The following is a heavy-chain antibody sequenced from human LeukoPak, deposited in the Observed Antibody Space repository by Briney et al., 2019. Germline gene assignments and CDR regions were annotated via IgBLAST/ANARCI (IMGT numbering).Heavy chain of an antibody. CDR1: GGSISSYY. CDR3: ARDGGYSYYFDY. CDR2: IYYSGST. J-gene: IGHJ4*02. D-gene: IGHD1-26*01. Sequence: SETLSLTCTVSGGSISSYYWSWIRQPPGKGLEWIGYIYYSGSTSYNPSLKSRVTMSLDTSKNQFSLNLTSVTAADTAVYYCARDGGYSYYFDYWGQGTLVTVSS. V-gene: IGHV4-59*01.